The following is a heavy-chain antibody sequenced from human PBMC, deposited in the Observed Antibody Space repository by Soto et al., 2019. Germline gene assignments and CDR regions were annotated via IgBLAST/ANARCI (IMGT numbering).Heavy chain of an antibody. Sequence: EVQLVESGGGLVQPGGSLRLSCVASGFTFSNYWMYWVRQAPGEGLVWVSRINNDGSVSSYADSVKGRLTISRDNVKNTLYLQMDSLRAEDTAVYYCARDLQAGTDNVNWFAPWGQGTLVTVSS. V-gene: IGHV3-74*01. CDR2: INNDGSVS. J-gene: IGHJ5*02. CDR1: GFTFSNYW. CDR3: ARDLQAGTDNVNWFAP. D-gene: IGHD1-1*01.